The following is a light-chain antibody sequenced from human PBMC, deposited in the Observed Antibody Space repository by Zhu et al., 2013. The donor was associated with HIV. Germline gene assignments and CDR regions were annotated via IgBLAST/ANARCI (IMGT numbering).Light chain of an antibody. Sequence: SSELTQDPAVSVALGQTVRITCQGDSLRTYFASWYQQKPGQAPLLIIYGKTNRSLGIPDRFSASTSGDTASLTITGAQAEDEADYYCSSRDSGDKVLLFGGGTKLTVL. CDR2: GKT. J-gene: IGLJ2*01. CDR3: SSRDSGDKVLL. V-gene: IGLV3-19*01. CDR1: SLRTYF.